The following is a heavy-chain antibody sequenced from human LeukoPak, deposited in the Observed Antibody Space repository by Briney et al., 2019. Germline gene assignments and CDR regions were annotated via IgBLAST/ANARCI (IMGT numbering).Heavy chain of an antibody. D-gene: IGHD1-26*01. J-gene: IGHJ4*02. V-gene: IGHV3-48*03. CDR3: ARGGGGYDSFFDY. CDR1: GFTFSSYE. Sequence: GGSLRLSCAASGFTFSSYEMNWVRQAPGKGLEWVSYISSSGSTIYYADSVKGRFTISRDNAKNSVYLQMNSLRAEDTALYYCARGGGGYDSFFDYWGQGTLVTVSS. CDR2: ISSSGSTI.